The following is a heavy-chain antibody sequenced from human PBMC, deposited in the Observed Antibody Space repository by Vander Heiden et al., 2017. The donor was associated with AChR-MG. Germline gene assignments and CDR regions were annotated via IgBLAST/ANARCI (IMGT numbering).Heavy chain of an antibody. CDR3: GHRPRYSGALYFDY. CDR2: IYWDDDK. D-gene: IGHD1-26*01. V-gene: IGHV2-5*02. Sequence: QITLKESGPTLVKPTQTLTLTCTFSGFSLSTGGVGVGWIRQPPGKALEWLALIYWDDDKRYSPSLKSRLTITKDTSKNQVVLTMTNMDPVDTATYYCGHRPRYSGALYFDYWCDGTLVTVSS. J-gene: IGHJ4*01. CDR1: GFSLSTGGVG.